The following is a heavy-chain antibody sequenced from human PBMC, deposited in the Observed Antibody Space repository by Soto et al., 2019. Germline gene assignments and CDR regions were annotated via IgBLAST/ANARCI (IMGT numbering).Heavy chain of an antibody. CDR2: ISGSGSMK. CDR1: GLTFRNYA. CDR3: AKEAVASAQVPIPGDS. V-gene: IGHV3-23*01. D-gene: IGHD2-15*01. Sequence: EVYLLESGGGLVQPGGSLGLSCTASGLTFRNYAMTWVRQAPGRGLEWVSGISGSGSMKYYADSVKGRFTISRDNSKNMLFLQMDSLRDEDTAMYHCAKEAVASAQVPIPGDSWGQGTLVTVSS. J-gene: IGHJ4*02.